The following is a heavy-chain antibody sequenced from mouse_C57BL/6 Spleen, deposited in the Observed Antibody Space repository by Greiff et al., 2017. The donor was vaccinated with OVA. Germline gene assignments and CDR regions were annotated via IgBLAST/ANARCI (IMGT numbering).Heavy chain of an antibody. D-gene: IGHD2-5*01. V-gene: IGHV1-61*01. CDR3: AREGLSKDWYFDV. CDR2: IYPSDSET. CDR1: GYTFTSYW. Sequence: QVQLQQPGAELVRPGSSVKLSCKASGYTFTSYWMDWVKQRPGQGLEWIGNIYPSDSETPYNQKFKDKATLTAAKSSRTAYMQLSSLTSEDSAVYYCAREGLSKDWYFDVWGTGTTVTVSS. J-gene: IGHJ1*03.